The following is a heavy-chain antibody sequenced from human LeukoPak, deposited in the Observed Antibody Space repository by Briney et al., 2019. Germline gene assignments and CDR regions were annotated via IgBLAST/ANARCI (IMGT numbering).Heavy chain of an antibody. D-gene: IGHD3-3*01. CDR1: GGSFSSYA. J-gene: IGHJ5*02. CDR2: IIPIFGTA. V-gene: IGHV1-69*13. CDR3: AVEEGSYDFWSYARGYGFDP. Sequence: SVKVSCTASGGSFSSYAISWVRQAPGQGLEWMRGIIPIFGTANYAQKFQGRVTITADESTSTAYMELSSLRSEDTAVYYCAVEEGSYDFWSYARGYGFDPWGQGTLVTVSS.